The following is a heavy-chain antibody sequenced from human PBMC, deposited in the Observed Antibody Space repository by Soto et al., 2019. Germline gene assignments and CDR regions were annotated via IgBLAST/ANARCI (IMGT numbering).Heavy chain of an antibody. V-gene: IGHV4-61*01. CDR1: GGSVSSGSYY. J-gene: IGHJ4*02. CDR3: ARGYQTFDY. CDR2: IYYSGST. D-gene: IGHD2-2*01. Sequence: PSETLSLTCTVSGGSVSSGSYYWSWIRQPPGKGLEWIGYIYYSGSTNYNPSLKSRVTISVDTSKNQFSLKLSSVTAADTAVYYCARGYQTFDYWGQGTLVTVSS.